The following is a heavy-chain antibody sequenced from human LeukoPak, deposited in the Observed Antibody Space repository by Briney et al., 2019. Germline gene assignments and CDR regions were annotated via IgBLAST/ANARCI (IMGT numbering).Heavy chain of an antibody. CDR2: IYSVGTT. J-gene: IGHJ4*02. CDR3: ARKSDSLMVRGGDC. D-gene: IGHD3-10*01. V-gene: IGHV3-66*01. Sequence: GGSLRLSCAASGFSLGSNFMTWVRQAPGKGPECVSIIYSVGTTYYADSVRGRFTISRDNSKNTLYLQMDSLRVEDTAVYYCARKSDSLMVRGGDCWGQGTLVTVSS. CDR1: GFSLGSNF.